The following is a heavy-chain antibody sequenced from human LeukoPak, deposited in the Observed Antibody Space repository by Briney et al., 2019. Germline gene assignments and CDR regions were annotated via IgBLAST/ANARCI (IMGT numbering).Heavy chain of an antibody. CDR2: INPNSGGT. V-gene: IGHV1-2*02. D-gene: IGHD2-15*01. Sequence: ASVKVSCKASGYTFTGYYMHWVRQAPGQGLEWMGWINPNSGGTNYAQKFQGRVTMTRDTSISTAYMELSRLRSDDTAVYYCARDPSRYCSSSSSCHNWFDPWGQGTLVTVSS. CDR3: ARDPSRYCSSSSSCHNWFDP. CDR1: GYTFTGYY. J-gene: IGHJ5*02.